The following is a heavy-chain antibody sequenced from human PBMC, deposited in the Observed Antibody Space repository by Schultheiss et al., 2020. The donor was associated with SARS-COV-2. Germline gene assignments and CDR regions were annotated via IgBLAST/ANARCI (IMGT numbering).Heavy chain of an antibody. CDR2: ISYDGSNK. Sequence: GGSLRLSCAASGFTFSSYAMHWVRQAPGKGLEWVAVISYDGSNKYYADSVKGRFTISRDNSKNTLYLQMNSLRAEDTAVYYCARGRSGSYSVDYWGQGTLVTVSS. V-gene: IGHV3-30-3*01. J-gene: IGHJ4*02. CDR1: GFTFSSYA. D-gene: IGHD1-26*01. CDR3: ARGRSGSYSVDY.